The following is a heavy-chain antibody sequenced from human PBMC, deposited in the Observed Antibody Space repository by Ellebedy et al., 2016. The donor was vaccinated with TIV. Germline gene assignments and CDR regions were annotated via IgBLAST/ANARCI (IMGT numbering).Heavy chain of an antibody. J-gene: IGHJ5*01. Sequence: PSETLSLTCTVSGGSINRSSYYWGWIRQPPGKGLEWIRNIYYSGNTDYNPSLKSRVTISVDTSKNQFSLKLRSVTAADTAVYYCARNPPTYNWVDSWGQGTLVTVSS. CDR1: GGSINRSSYY. CDR3: ARNPPTYNWVDS. CDR2: IYYSGNT. V-gene: IGHV4-39*01.